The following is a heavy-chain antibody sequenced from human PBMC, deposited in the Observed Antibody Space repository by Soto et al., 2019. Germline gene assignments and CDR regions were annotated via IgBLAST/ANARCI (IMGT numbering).Heavy chain of an antibody. D-gene: IGHD5-12*01. CDR3: ENGLRKFDY. V-gene: IGHV3-23*01. J-gene: IGHJ4*02. CDR2: ISGSGGST. CDR1: GFTFSSYA. Sequence: EVQLLESGGGLVQPGGSLRLSCAASGFTFSSYAMSWVRQAPVKGLEWVSAISGSGGSTYYADSVKGRFTISRDNTKNTVYLQMNSVRAEDTAVYYCENGLRKFDYWGQGTMVTVSS.